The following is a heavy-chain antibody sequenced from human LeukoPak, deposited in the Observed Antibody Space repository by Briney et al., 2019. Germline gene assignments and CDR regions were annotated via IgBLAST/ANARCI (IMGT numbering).Heavy chain of an antibody. J-gene: IGHJ4*02. Sequence: ASVKVSCKASGYTFTSYGISWVRQAPGQGLEWMGWISAYNGNTNYAQKLQGRVTMTTDTSTSTAYMELRSLRSDDTAVYYCAKYQVQLWFSLLDYWGQGTLVTVSS. D-gene: IGHD5-18*01. CDR1: GYTFTSYG. V-gene: IGHV1-18*01. CDR2: ISAYNGNT. CDR3: AKYQVQLWFSLLDY.